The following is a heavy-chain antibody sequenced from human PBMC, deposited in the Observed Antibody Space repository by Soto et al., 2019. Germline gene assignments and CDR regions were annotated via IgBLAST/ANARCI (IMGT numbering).Heavy chain of an antibody. D-gene: IGHD3-10*01. J-gene: IGHJ4*02. Sequence: EVQLVESGGGLVQPGGSLRLSCAASGFTFSRHWMHWVRQAPGKGLVWVSHINTGGGSTNYADSVKGRFTVSRDNAKNTLYLQINSLGAEDTAVYYCARDGVGEFNWGQGTLGTVSS. CDR1: GFTFSRHW. V-gene: IGHV3-74*01. CDR3: ARDGVGEFN. CDR2: INTGGGST.